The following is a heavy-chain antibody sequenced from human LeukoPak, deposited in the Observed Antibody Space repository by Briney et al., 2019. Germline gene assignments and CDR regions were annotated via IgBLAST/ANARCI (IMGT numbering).Heavy chain of an antibody. V-gene: IGHV1-18*01. J-gene: IGHJ4*02. CDR1: GYRFTSYG. CDR2: ISAYNGNT. CDR3: ARDPDCSSTRCSESPFDY. Sequence: ASVKVSCEASGYRFTSYGISWVRQAPGQGLEWMAWISAYNGNTNYAQKFQGGVIMTTDTSTSTAYMELRSLRSDDTAVYYCARDPDCSSTRCSESPFDYWGQGTLVTVSS. D-gene: IGHD2-2*01.